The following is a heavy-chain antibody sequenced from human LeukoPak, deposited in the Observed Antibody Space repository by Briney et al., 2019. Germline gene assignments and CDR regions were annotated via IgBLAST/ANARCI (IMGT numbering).Heavy chain of an antibody. V-gene: IGHV4-34*01. D-gene: IGHD3-3*01. J-gene: IGHJ4*02. CDR2: INHSGST. CDR1: GGSFSGYY. Sequence: SETLSLTCAVYGGSFSGYYWSWIRQPPGKGLEWIGEINHSGSTNYNPSLKSRVTISVDTSKNQFSLKLSSVTAADTAVYYCARGPYDFWSGYPIDYWGQGTLVTVSS. CDR3: ARGPYDFWSGYPIDY.